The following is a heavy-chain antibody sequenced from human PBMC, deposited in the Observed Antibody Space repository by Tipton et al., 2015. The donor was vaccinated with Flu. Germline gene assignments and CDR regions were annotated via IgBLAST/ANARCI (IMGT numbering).Heavy chain of an antibody. D-gene: IGHD3-22*01. Sequence: SLRLSCAASGFTFNEYAMHWVRQAPGKGLEWVSGISYSGGSTYYADSVKGRFIISRDTSRNTLYLQMNSLRAEDTAVYYCAKDLTTDYYDSSGLLTAFDIWGQGTRVTVSS. J-gene: IGHJ3*02. CDR2: ISYSGGST. V-gene: IGHV3-23*01. CDR1: GFTFNEYA. CDR3: AKDLTTDYYDSSGLLTAFDI.